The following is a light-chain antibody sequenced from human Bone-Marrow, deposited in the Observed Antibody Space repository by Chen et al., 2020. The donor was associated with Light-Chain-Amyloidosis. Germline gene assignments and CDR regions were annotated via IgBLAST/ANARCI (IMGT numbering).Light chain of an antibody. V-gene: IGLV3-25*03. CDR3: QSADSSGTYEVI. J-gene: IGLJ2*01. CDR2: RDT. CDR1: DLPTKY. Sequence: SYELPPPPSVSVSPRQTARITCSGDDLPTKYAYWYQQKPGQAPVLVIHRDTERPSGISARFSGSSSGTTATLTISGVQAEDEADDHCQSADSSGTYEVIFGGGTKLTVL.